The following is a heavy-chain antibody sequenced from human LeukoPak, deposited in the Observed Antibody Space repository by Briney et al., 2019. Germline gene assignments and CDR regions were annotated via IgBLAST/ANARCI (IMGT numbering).Heavy chain of an antibody. J-gene: IGHJ5*02. CDR2: VFYSGEY. CDR3: ARSFSGTFYGWFDP. V-gene: IGHV4-59*01. D-gene: IGHD2/OR15-2a*01. Sequence: SETLSLTCSVSGGPLSSYYWSWIRQPPGKGLEWIGYVFYSGEYNSNPSFKSRVTLSLDMSRNQFSLRLTSVTAADTAIYYCARSFSGTFYGWFDPWGQGTLVTVSS. CDR1: GGPLSSYY.